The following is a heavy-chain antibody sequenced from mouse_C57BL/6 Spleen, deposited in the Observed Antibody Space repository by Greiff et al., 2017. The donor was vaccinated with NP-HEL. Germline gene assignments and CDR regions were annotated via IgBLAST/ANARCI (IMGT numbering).Heavy chain of an antibody. CDR1: GYTFTDYE. Sequence: LVESGAELVRPGASVTLSCKASGYTFTDYEMHWVKQTPVHGLEWIGAIDPETGGTAYNQKFKGKAILTADKSSSTAYMELRSLTSEDSAVYYCTRGGGGGSFAYWGQGTLVTVSA. CDR3: TRGGGGGSFAY. V-gene: IGHV1-15*01. J-gene: IGHJ3*01. CDR2: IDPETGGT.